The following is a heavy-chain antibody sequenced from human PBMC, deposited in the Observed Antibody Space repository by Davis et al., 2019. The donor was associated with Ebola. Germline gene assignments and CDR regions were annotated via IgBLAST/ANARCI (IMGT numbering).Heavy chain of an antibody. Sequence: GESLKISCAASGFTFSNAWMSWVRQAPGRGLEWVANINHDGSEKNFLDSVKGRFTISRDNAENSLYLQMNSLRAEDTAVYYCARGHYGMDIWGQGTTVTVSS. J-gene: IGHJ6*01. CDR1: GFTFSNAW. CDR2: INHDGSEK. V-gene: IGHV3-7*01. CDR3: ARGHYGMDI.